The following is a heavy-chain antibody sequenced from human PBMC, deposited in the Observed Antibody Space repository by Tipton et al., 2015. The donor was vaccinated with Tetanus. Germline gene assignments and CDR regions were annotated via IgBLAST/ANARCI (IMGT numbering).Heavy chain of an antibody. CDR3: AREVPAAGRFDS. CDR2: VSYSGRT. V-gene: IGHV4-61*08. CDR1: GGSVRSGDYS. D-gene: IGHD2-2*01. J-gene: IGHJ4*02. Sequence: LRLSCTVSGGSVRSGDYSWNWIRQPPGKGLEWLAYVSYSGRTNSNSSLKSRITISHDTSKNQFSLRLTPVAAAGTAIYYCAREVPAAGRFDSWGQGTLVTVSS.